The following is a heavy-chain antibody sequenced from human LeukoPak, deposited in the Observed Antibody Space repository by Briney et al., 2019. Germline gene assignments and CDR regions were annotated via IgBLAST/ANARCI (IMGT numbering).Heavy chain of an antibody. D-gene: IGHD6-6*01. CDR2: IYYSGST. CDR1: GGSVSSGSYY. CDR3: ARAPYSSSSARHIDY. V-gene: IGHV4-30-4*08. J-gene: IGHJ4*02. Sequence: KPSETLSLTCTVSGGSVSSGSYYWSWIRQPPGKGLEWIGYIYYSGSTYYNPSLKSRITISVDTSKNQFSLKLSSVTAADTAVYYCARAPYSSSSARHIDYWGQGTLITVSS.